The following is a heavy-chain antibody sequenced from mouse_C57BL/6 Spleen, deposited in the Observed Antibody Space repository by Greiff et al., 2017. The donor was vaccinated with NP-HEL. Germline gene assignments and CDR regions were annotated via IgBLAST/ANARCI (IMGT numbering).Heavy chain of an antibody. D-gene: IGHD2-3*01. CDR1: GFSLTSSG. V-gene: IGHV2-2*01. Sequence: VQLQQSGPGLVQPSQSLSITCTVSGFSLTSSGVHWVRQSPGKGLEWLGVIWSGGSPDYNAAFISRLSISKDNSKSQVFFKMNSLQADDTAIYYCARNIVDGYHWYFDVWGTGTTVTVSS. CDR2: IWSGGSP. J-gene: IGHJ1*03. CDR3: ARNIVDGYHWYFDV.